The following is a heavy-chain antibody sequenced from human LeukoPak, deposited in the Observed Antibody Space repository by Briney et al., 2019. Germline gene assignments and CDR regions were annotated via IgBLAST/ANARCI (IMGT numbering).Heavy chain of an antibody. J-gene: IGHJ4*02. V-gene: IGHV4-39*01. D-gene: IGHD3-10*01. CDR3: ARLSRFGEFDY. CDR1: GGSISSSSYY. Sequence: PSETLSLTCTVSGGSISSSSYYWGWIRQPPGKGLEWIGSIYYSGSTYYNPSLKSRVTISVDTSKNQFSLKLSSVTAADTAVYYCARLSRFGEFDYWGQGTLVTVSS. CDR2: IYYSGST.